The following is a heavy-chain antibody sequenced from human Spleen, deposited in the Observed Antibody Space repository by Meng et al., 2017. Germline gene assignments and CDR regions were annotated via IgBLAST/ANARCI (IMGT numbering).Heavy chain of an antibody. CDR2: INPDSDT. CDR3: AKHLSGPIDY. Sequence: DPLVQSGAAVKKYWASVKVSCKASRYTFTGYSMHWLRHAPGQGLEWMGRINPDSDTNYAQRFQGRVTKTLYASISTAYIDLSSLRSDDTAMYYCAKHLSGPIDYWGQGTLVTVSS. CDR1: RYTFTGYS. J-gene: IGHJ4*02. D-gene: IGHD3-10*01. V-gene: IGHV1-2*02.